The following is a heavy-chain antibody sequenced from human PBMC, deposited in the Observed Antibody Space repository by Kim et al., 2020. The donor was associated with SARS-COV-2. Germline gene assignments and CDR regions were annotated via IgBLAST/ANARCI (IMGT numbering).Heavy chain of an antibody. CDR3: ARDSKLYGDYFGGMDV. J-gene: IGHJ6*02. CDR2: INAGNGNT. CDR1: GYTFTSYA. Sequence: ASVKVSCKASGYTFTSYAMHWVRQAPGQRLEWMGWINAGNGNTKYSQKFQGRVTITRDTSASTAYMELSSLRSEDTAVYYCARDSKLYGDYFGGMDVWGQGTTVTVSS. D-gene: IGHD4-17*01. V-gene: IGHV1-3*01.